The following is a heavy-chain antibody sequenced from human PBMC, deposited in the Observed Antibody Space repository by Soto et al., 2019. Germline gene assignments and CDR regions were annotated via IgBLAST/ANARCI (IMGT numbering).Heavy chain of an antibody. CDR3: ARLITCRSTSCYSY. CDR2: TYPADSDT. D-gene: IGHD2-2*02. Sequence: GESLKISCKGSGYSFPSYWVAWARQMPGKGLEWMGITYPADSDTRYSPSFQGQVTISADNSISTAYLQWSSLKASDTSMYYCARLITCRSTSCYSYWGQGTLVTVSS. J-gene: IGHJ4*02. CDR1: GYSFPSYW. V-gene: IGHV5-51*01.